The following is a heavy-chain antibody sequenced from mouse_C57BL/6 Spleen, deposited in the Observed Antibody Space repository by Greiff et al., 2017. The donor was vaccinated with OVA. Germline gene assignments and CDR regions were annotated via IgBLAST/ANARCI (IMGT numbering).Heavy chain of an antibody. Sequence: QVQLKESGAELAKPGASVKLSCKASGYTFTSYWMHWVKQRPGQGLEWIGYINPSSGYTKYNQKFKDKATLTADKSSSTAYMQLSSLTYEDSAVYYCARAGTTVVRYFDVWGTGTTVTVSS. J-gene: IGHJ1*03. CDR2: INPSSGYT. V-gene: IGHV1-7*01. CDR3: ARAGTTVVRYFDV. D-gene: IGHD1-1*01. CDR1: GYTFTSYW.